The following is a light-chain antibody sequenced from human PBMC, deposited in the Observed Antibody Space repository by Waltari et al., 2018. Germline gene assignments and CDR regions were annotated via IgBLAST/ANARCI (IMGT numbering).Light chain of an antibody. J-gene: IGKJ2*01. Sequence: DIVMTQSPDSLAVCLGERATINCTSRQSVLHSSQNKQFLAWYQHKPRQPPNLLIYWASTRQSGVPDRFSGSGSGTDFTLTISGLQAEDVAVYYCQQYYTTPHTFGQGTKLEIK. V-gene: IGKV4-1*01. CDR2: WAS. CDR3: QQYYTTPHT. CDR1: QSVLHSSQNKQF.